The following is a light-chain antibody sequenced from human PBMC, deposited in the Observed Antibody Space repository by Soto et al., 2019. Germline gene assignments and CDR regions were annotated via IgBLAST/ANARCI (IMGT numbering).Light chain of an antibody. CDR2: AAS. V-gene: IGKV1-39*01. J-gene: IGKJ2*01. CDR3: QQDYSNPF. CDR1: QSISSY. Sequence: DIQMTQSPSSLSASVGDRVTITCRASQSISSYLAWYQQKPGKAPKLLIYAASILQSGVPSRFSGSGSGTDFTLTISNLQPEDFATYYCQQDYSNPFFGQGTKLEIK.